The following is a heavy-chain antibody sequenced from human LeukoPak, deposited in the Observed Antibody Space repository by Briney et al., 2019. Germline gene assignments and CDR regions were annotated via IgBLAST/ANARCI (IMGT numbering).Heavy chain of an antibody. V-gene: IGHV4-38-2*01. CDR3: ARPISSQGYFGVVID. Sequence: SETLSLTCAVSGYSISSASYWGWIRQPPGKGLEWIGNIYHSGSPYYNPSLKSRVTISVDTSKNQFSLKLSTVTAADTAVYYCARPISSQGYFGVVIDWGQGTLVTVSS. J-gene: IGHJ4*02. CDR1: GYSISSASY. D-gene: IGHD3-3*01. CDR2: IYHSGSP.